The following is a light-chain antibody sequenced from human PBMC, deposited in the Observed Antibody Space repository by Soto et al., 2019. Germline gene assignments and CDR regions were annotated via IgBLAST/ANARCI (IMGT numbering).Light chain of an antibody. J-gene: IGLJ1*01. Sequence: QSVLTQPASVSGSPGQSITISCTGTSSDVGSYNLVSWYQHHPGKAPKLIIYEVSNRPSGISNRFSGSKSGNTASLTISGLQAEDEADYYCSSYTSSNTYVFGSGTKVTVL. CDR1: SSDVGSYNL. V-gene: IGLV2-14*02. CDR2: EVS. CDR3: SSYTSSNTYV.